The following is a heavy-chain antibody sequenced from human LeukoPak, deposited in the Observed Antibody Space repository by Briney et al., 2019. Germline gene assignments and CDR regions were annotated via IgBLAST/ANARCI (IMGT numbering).Heavy chain of an antibody. Sequence: GGSLRLSCAASGFTFSNYAMHWVRQAPGKGLEWVAVVLYDGTNQYYADSVKGRFTISRDNSRNTLYLQMNSLRAEDTAVYFCARDLRGNRDCWGQGTLVTVSS. J-gene: IGHJ4*02. D-gene: IGHD4-23*01. V-gene: IGHV3-30-3*01. CDR2: VLYDGTNQ. CDR3: ARDLRGNRDC. CDR1: GFTFSNYA.